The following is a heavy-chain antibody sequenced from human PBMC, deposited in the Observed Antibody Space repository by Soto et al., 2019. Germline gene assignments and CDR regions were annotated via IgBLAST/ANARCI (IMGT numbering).Heavy chain of an antibody. J-gene: IGHJ3*02. CDR1: GYTFTSYG. V-gene: IGHV1-18*01. CDR3: ARGKRGYDRGAFDI. Sequence: QVQLVQSGAEVKKPGASVKVSCKASGYTFTSYGISWVRQAPGQGLEWMGWISAYNGNTNYAQKLKGRVTMTTDPSTRPAYMELRSLRSDDTAVYYCARGKRGYDRGAFDIWGQGTMVTVSS. D-gene: IGHD5-12*01. CDR2: ISAYNGNT.